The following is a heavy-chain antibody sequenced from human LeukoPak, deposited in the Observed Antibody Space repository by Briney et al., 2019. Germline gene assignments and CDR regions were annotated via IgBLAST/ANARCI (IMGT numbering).Heavy chain of an antibody. CDR1: GGSIRSYY. J-gene: IGHJ4*02. CDR3: ARGGFFLDY. CDR2: IYYSGST. D-gene: IGHD3-10*01. Sequence: SETLSLTCTVSGGSIRSYYWSWIRQPPGKGLEWIGYIYYSGSTNYNPSLKSRVTISVDTSKNQLSLKLSSVSAADTAVYYCARGGFFLDYWGQGTLVTVSS. V-gene: IGHV4-59*01.